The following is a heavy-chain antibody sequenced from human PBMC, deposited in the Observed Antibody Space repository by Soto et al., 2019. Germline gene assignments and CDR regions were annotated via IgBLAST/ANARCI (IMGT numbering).Heavy chain of an antibody. CDR2: ITPFFGTA. Sequence: QVQLVQSGAEVKKPGSSVKVSCKATGGTFSNYAISWVRQAPGQGLEWMGGITPFFGTANYAQKFQGRVTITADESMSTAYMEVMRLRSEDTAVYYCAQTLGLAVAGPGRFDLWGRGTLVTVSS. CDR3: AQTLGLAVAGPGRFDL. CDR1: GGTFSNYA. V-gene: IGHV1-69*12. D-gene: IGHD6-19*01. J-gene: IGHJ2*01.